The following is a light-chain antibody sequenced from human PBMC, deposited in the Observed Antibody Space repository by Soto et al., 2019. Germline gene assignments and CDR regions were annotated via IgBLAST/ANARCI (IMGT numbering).Light chain of an antibody. J-gene: IGKJ4*01. CDR1: QSVGTT. V-gene: IGKV3-15*01. CDR3: QRFNRWPLA. Sequence: IVLTQSPAALSVSPGERATLSCWASQSVGTTLNWYQQKPGQAPRLLIYDTYIRATGIPARFSGSGSGTEFTLTIASLQSEDFGVYYCQRFNRWPLAVGGGTKV. CDR2: DTY.